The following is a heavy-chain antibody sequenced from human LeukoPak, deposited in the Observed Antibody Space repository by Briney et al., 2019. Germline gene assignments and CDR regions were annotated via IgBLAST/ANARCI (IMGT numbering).Heavy chain of an antibody. CDR1: GFTFSNAW. D-gene: IGHD4-17*01. Sequence: GGSLRLSCAASGFTFSNAWMSWVRQAPGKGLEWVGRIKSKTDGGTTDYAAPVKGRFTISRDDSKNTLYLQMNSLKTEDTAVYYCTTLDDYGDYIRRFYFDYWGQGTLVTVSS. J-gene: IGHJ4*02. CDR3: TTLDDYGDYIRRFYFDY. V-gene: IGHV3-15*01. CDR2: IKSKTDGGTT.